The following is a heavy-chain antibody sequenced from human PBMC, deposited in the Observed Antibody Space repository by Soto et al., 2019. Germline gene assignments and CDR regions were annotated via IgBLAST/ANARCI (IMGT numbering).Heavy chain of an antibody. CDR1: GGSVSSGGYY. V-gene: IGHV4-61*08. CDR3: ARDWDSTGGWFDP. CDR2: IYYSGST. J-gene: IGHJ5*02. Sequence: PSETLSLTCTVSGGSVSSGGYYWSWIRQPPGKGLEWIGYIYYSGSTNYNPSLKSRVTISVDTSKNQFSLKLSSVTAADTAVYYCARDWDSTGGWFDPWGQGTLVTVSS. D-gene: IGHD1-26*01.